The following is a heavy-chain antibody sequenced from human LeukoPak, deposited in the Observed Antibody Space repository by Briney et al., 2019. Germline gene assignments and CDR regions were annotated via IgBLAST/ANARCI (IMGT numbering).Heavy chain of an antibody. J-gene: IGHJ4*02. CDR1: GYSFPSYG. D-gene: IGHD3-3*01. Sequence: ASVKVSCKASGYSFPSYGISWVRQAPGQGPEWMGWISPYNDNTNYAQKLQGRVTMTTDTSTSTAYMELRSLRSDDTAVYYCARGHYDFWSGYSIPPLDYWGQGTLVTVSS. CDR2: ISPYNDNT. V-gene: IGHV1-18*01. CDR3: ARGHYDFWSGYSIPPLDY.